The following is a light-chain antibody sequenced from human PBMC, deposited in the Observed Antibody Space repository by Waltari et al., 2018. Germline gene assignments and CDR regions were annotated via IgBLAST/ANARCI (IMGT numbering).Light chain of an antibody. J-gene: IGLJ2*01. Sequence: QSALNQPASVSGSPGQSIPTSCTGTSCAVGRSNFGPWYQQHPGKAPKLMLYEATKRPSGVSNRFSGSKSGNTASLTISGLQAEDEADYYCCSYTTSNTFVFGGGTKLTVL. CDR1: SCAVGRSNF. CDR3: CSYTTSNTFV. V-gene: IGLV2-23*02. CDR2: EAT.